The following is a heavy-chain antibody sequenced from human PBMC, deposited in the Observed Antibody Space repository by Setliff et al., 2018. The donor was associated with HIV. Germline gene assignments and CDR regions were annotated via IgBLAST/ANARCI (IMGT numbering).Heavy chain of an antibody. J-gene: IGHJ4*02. D-gene: IGHD1-1*01. Sequence: PGGSLRLSCVVSGFSFEKFWMNWVRQAPGKGLEWVAIISYHERDSFYADSVKGRFTISRDNSKNMLYLQMNSLRAEDTAVYYCARDLLGSYNGYLHYWGQGTSVTVSS. CDR2: ISYHERDS. CDR3: ARDLLGSYNGYLHY. CDR1: GFSFEKFW. V-gene: IGHV3-33*05.